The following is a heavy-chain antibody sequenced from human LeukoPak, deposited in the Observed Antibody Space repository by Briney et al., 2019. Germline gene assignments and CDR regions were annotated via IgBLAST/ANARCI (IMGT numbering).Heavy chain of an antibody. D-gene: IGHD6-19*01. CDR3: ARGVMRGYSSGWYFDY. J-gene: IGHJ4*02. CDR2: IKQDGSEK. V-gene: IGHV3-7*01. CDR1: GFTFSSYW. Sequence: GGSLRLSCAASGFTFSSYWMSWVRQAPGKGLEWVANIKQDGSEKYYVDSVKGRFTISRDNAKNSLYLQMNSLRAEDTAVYYCARGVMRGYSSGWYFDYWGQGTLVTVSS.